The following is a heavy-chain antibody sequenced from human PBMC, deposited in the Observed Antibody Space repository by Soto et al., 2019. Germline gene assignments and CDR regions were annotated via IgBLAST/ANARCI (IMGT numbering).Heavy chain of an antibody. CDR3: ARNLFRGLHYFDS. Sequence: QLMQSGPEVKKPGASVKVSCRASGYTFTAYYIHWVRQAPGQGLEWMASINPNSGATNYAQSFQGRVTMTRDTSISTAYMELNRLTSDDTAVYYCARNLFRGLHYFDSWGQGTLVTVSS. CDR2: INPNSGAT. J-gene: IGHJ4*02. V-gene: IGHV1-2*02. D-gene: IGHD3-10*01. CDR1: GYTFTAYY.